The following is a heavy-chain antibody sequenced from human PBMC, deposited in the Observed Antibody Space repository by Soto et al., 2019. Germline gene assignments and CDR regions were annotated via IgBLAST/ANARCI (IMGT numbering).Heavy chain of an antibody. CDR1: GYTFTGYY. V-gene: IGHV1-2*02. D-gene: IGHD6-13*01. CDR2: INPNSGGT. J-gene: IGHJ4*02. Sequence: ASVKVSCKASGYTFTGYYMHWVRQAPGQGLEWMGWINPNSGGTNYALKFQGRVTMTRDTSISTAYMELSRLRSDDTAVYYCARDSDSRIAAAGTPYWGQGTLVTVSS. CDR3: ARDSDSRIAAAGTPY.